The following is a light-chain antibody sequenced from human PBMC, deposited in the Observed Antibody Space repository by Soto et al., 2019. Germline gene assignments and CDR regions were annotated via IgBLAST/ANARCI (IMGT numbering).Light chain of an antibody. CDR3: QDRSNWPPYT. Sequence: EIVLTQSPATLSLSTGERATLSCRASQSVSSYLAWYQQKPGQAPRLLIYDASNRATAIPARFSDSGTGTDFTLTISILEPEDFAVYYCQDRSNWPPYTFGQGTKLEIK. J-gene: IGKJ2*01. CDR2: DAS. V-gene: IGKV3-11*01. CDR1: QSVSSY.